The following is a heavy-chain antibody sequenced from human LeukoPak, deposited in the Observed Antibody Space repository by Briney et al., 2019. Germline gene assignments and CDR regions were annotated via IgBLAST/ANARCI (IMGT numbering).Heavy chain of an antibody. CDR2: IKPDGSDT. CDR3: ATGGRWAGDGSGYPN. V-gene: IGHV3-74*01. D-gene: IGHD3-22*01. CDR1: GFTFTTHW. J-gene: IGHJ1*01. Sequence: GGSLRLSCGASGFTFTTHWIHWVRQAPGKGLVWVSRIKPDGSDTNYADSVKGRFTISRDNAKNTVYLQMNSLRAEDTAVYYCATGGRWAGDGSGYPNWGQGTLVSVSS.